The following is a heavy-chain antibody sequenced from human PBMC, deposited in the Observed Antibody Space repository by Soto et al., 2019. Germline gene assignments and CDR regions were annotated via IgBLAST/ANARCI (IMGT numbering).Heavy chain of an antibody. Sequence: GGSLRLSCAASGFTFSSYAMSWVRQAPGKGLEWVSAISGSGGSTYYAYSVKGRFSISRDNSKNTLYLQMNSLRAEDTAVYYCAKDRTPRCDSGSYYSPGDFDYWGQGTLVTVSS. J-gene: IGHJ4*02. V-gene: IGHV3-23*01. CDR3: AKDRTPRCDSGSYYSPGDFDY. CDR1: GFTFSSYA. D-gene: IGHD1-26*01. CDR2: ISGSGGST.